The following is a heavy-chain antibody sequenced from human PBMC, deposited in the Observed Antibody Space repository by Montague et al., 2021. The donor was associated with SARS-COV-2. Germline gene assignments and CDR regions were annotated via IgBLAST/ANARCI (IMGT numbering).Heavy chain of an antibody. V-gene: IGHV4-34*12. CDR2: VIHSGTT. J-gene: IGHJ6*02. D-gene: IGHD3-10*01. CDR3: ASGEFFYYGSGNYYRSASDD. CDR1: GASFSGYY. Sequence: SETLSLTCHVYGASFSGYYWSWVRQSPGKGLEWIGEVIHSGTTNYNPSLKGRVTISIDSSNDRFSLRLTSLTAADTGVYYCASGEFFYYGSGNYYRSASDDWGQGTTVTVSS.